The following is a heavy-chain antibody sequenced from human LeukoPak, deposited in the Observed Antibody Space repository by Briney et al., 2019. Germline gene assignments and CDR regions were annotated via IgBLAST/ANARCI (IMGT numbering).Heavy chain of an antibody. V-gene: IGHV3-7*01. CDR2: IKQDGSEK. J-gene: IGHJ5*02. CDR3: AKKAVGDNWFDP. CDR1: GFTFSGYW. D-gene: IGHD6-19*01. Sequence: GGSLRLSCAASGFTFSGYWMNWVRQAPGKGLEWVANIKQDGSEKYYVDSVKGRFTISRDNSKNTLYLQMNSLRAEDTAVYYCAKKAVGDNWFDPWGQGTLVTVSS.